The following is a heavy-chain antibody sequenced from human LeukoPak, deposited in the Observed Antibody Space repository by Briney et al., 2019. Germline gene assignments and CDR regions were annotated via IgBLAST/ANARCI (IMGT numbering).Heavy chain of an antibody. D-gene: IGHD4-23*01. Sequence: GGSLRLSCAASGFTVSSNYMSWVRQAPGKGLEWVSAISPSGGSIYFSDSVRGRFTISRDNSKNTVYVQMNSLGAEDTAVYYCAKLRWEITHYWYFDLWGRGTLVTVSS. V-gene: IGHV3-23*01. CDR3: AKLRWEITHYWYFDL. CDR2: ISPSGGSI. CDR1: GFTVSSNY. J-gene: IGHJ2*01.